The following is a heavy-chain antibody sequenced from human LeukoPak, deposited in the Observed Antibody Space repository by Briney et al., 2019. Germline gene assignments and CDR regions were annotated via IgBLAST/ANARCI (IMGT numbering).Heavy chain of an antibody. CDR2: ISSSGSTI. Sequence: GGSLRLSCAASGFTFSSYEMNWVRQAPGKGLEWVSYISSSGSTIYYADSVKGRFTISRDNAKNSLYLQMNSLRAEDTAVYYCAELGITMIGGVWSKGTTVTISS. V-gene: IGHV3-48*03. CDR1: GFTFSSYE. D-gene: IGHD3-10*02. CDR3: AELGITMIGGV. J-gene: IGHJ6*04.